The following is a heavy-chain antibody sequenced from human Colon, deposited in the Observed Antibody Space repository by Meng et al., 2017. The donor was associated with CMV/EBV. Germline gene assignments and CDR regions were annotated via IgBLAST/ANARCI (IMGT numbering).Heavy chain of an antibody. Sequence: QGELGESGAEVKKPGSSVKVSCKASKGTFTSYPISWVRQGPGQGFEWVGGIITISGTTDYAQKFQGRVTITADESTSTAYMKLSNLRSEDTAIYYCARVICGGDCYLDYWGRGTLVTVSS. V-gene: IGHV1-69*12. CDR3: ARVICGGDCYLDY. CDR1: KGTFTSYP. J-gene: IGHJ4*02. D-gene: IGHD2-21*02. CDR2: IITISGTT.